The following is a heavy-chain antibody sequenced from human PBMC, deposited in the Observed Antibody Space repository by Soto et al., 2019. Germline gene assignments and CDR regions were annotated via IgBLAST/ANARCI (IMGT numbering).Heavy chain of an antibody. D-gene: IGHD6-13*01. V-gene: IGHV3-43*01. CDR3: AKDSVANIAAAGTFDY. J-gene: IGHJ4*02. Sequence: EVQLVESGGVVVQPGGSLRLSCAAPGFTFDDYTMHWVRQAPGKGLEWVSLISWDGGSTYYADSVKGRFTISRDNSKNSLYLQMNSLRTEDTALYYCAKDSVANIAAAGTFDYWGQGTLVTVSS. CDR2: ISWDGGST. CDR1: GFTFDDYT.